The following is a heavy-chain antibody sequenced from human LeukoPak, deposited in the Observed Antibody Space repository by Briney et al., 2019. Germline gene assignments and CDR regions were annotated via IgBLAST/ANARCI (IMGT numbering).Heavy chain of an antibody. CDR3: ARDDPDSSED. Sequence: GGSLRLSCAASGFTFSSYSMNWVRQAPGKGLEWVSVIYSGGSTYYADSVKGRFTISRDNSKNTLYLQMNSLRAEDTAVYYCARDDPDSSEDWGQGTLVTVSS. D-gene: IGHD3-22*01. J-gene: IGHJ4*02. CDR1: GFTFSSYS. CDR2: IYSGGST. V-gene: IGHV3-53*01.